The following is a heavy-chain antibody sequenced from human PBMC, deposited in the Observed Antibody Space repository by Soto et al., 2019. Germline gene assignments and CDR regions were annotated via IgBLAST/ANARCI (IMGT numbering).Heavy chain of an antibody. J-gene: IGHJ6*02. CDR2: IYHSGST. V-gene: IGHV4-30-2*01. D-gene: IGHD4-17*01. CDR3: ARDRWEGDYVYYYGMDV. CDR1: GGSISSGGYS. Sequence: PSETLSLTCVVSGGSISSGGYSWSWIRQPPGKGLEWIGYIYHSGSTYYNPSLKSRVTISVDTSKNQFSLKLSSVTAADTAVYYCARDRWEGDYVYYYGMDVWGQGTTVTVSS.